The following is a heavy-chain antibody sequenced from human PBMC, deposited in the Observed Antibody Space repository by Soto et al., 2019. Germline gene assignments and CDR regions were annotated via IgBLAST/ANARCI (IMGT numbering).Heavy chain of an antibody. CDR2: IDAGNGNT. CDR3: AREGSTYGSTFDY. V-gene: IGHV1-3*01. CDR1: EYTLTTYA. D-gene: IGHD3-10*01. Sequence: QVQLVQSGAEVKKPGASVKVSCKASEYTLTTYAVHWVRQAPGQRLEWMGWIDAGNGNTKYSQKFQGRVTVTTDTSASTVYMELSSMRSKDTAVYYCAREGSTYGSTFDYWGQGTLVTVSS. J-gene: IGHJ4*02.